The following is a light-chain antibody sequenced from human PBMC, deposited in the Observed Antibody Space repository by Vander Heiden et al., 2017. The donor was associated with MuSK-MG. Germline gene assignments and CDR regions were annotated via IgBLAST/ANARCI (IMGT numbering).Light chain of an antibody. Sequence: EIVFTQSPATLSLSPGERATLSCRASQSVSSYSAWYQQKPGQAPRLLIYDASNRATGIPARFSGSGSGTDFTLTISSLEPEDFAVYYCQQRSNGPTFGQGTKLEIK. CDR1: QSVSSY. CDR3: QQRSNGPT. V-gene: IGKV3-11*01. CDR2: DAS. J-gene: IGKJ1*01.